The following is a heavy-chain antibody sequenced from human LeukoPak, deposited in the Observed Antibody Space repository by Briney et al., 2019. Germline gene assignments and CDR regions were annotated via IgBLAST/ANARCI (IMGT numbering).Heavy chain of an antibody. CDR1: GYTFTGYY. D-gene: IGHD3-10*01. Sequence: ASVKVSSKASGYTFTGYYMHWVRQAPGHGLEWMGWVNPNSGGTNYAQKFQGWVTMTRDTSISTAYMELSRLRSDDTAVYYCARGGLLWFGELIGLDYWGQGTLVTVSS. CDR3: ARGGLLWFGELIGLDY. V-gene: IGHV1-2*04. J-gene: IGHJ4*02. CDR2: VNPNSGGT.